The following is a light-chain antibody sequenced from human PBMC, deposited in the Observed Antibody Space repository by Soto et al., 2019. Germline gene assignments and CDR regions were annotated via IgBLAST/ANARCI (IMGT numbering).Light chain of an antibody. CDR2: TAS. CDR3: QQHESYPRT. V-gene: IGKV1-5*03. Sequence: DIQMTQSPSTLSASVGDRVTITCRASQSINTWLAWYQQKPGKAPRLLIYTASSLESGVPSRFSGCGSGTEFTLTISSLQPDDFATYYCQQHESYPRTFGQGTKVEIK. CDR1: QSINTW. J-gene: IGKJ1*01.